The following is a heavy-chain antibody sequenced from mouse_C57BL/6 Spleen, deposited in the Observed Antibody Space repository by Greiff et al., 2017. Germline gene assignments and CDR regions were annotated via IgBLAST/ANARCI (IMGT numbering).Heavy chain of an antibody. J-gene: IGHJ3*01. V-gene: IGHV14-4*01. D-gene: IGHD1-1*01. CDR1: GFNIKDDY. Sequence: VHVKQSGAELVRPGASVKLSCTASGFNIKDDYMHWVKQRPEQGLEWIGWIDPENGDTEYASKFQGKATITEDTSSNTAYLQLSSLTSEDTAVYYCTTNYGSGFAYWGQGTLVTVSA. CDR3: TTNYGSGFAY. CDR2: IDPENGDT.